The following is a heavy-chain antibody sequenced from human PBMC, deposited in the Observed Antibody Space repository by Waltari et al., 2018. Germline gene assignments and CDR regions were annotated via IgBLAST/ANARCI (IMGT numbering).Heavy chain of an antibody. CDR3: ARSPGVVGATTDYFDY. CDR2: IYTSGST. Sequence: PAGKGLEWIGYIYTSGSTNYNPSLKSRVTISVDTSKNQFSLKLSSVTAADTAVYYCARSPGVVGATTDYFDYWGQGTLVTVSS. J-gene: IGHJ4*02. V-gene: IGHV4-4*09. D-gene: IGHD1-26*01.